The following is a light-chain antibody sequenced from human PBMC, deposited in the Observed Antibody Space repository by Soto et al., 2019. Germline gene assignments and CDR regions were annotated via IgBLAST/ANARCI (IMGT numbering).Light chain of an antibody. CDR1: QSIRSY. Sequence: DIQMTQSPSSLSASVGDRVTITCRASQSIRSYLNWYQQKPGKAPKLLIYAASSLQSGVPSRFRGSGSVTDSTLTISSLQPEYFATYYCQHSYSTPITFGQGTRLEIK. CDR2: AAS. CDR3: QHSYSTPIT. V-gene: IGKV1-39*01. J-gene: IGKJ5*01.